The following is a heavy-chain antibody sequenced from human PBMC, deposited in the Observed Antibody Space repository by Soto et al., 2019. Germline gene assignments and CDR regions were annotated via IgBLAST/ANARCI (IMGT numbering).Heavy chain of an antibody. CDR3: AREYYDFWSGYYNRRYYYYMDV. CDR1: GYTFTSYG. Sequence: EASVKVSCKASGYTFTSYGISWVRQAPGQGLEWMGWISAYNGNTNYAQKLQGRVTMTTDTSTSTAYMELRSLRSDDTAVYYCAREYYDFWSGYYNRRYYYYMDVWGKGTTVTVSS. CDR2: ISAYNGNT. V-gene: IGHV1-18*01. J-gene: IGHJ6*03. D-gene: IGHD3-3*01.